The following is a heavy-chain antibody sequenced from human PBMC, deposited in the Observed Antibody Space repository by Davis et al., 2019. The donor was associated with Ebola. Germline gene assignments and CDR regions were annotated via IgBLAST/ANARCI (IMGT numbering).Heavy chain of an antibody. Sequence: PGGSLRLSCAASGFTFSSYSMNWVRQAPGKGLEWVSSISSSSSYIYYADSVKGRFTISRDNAKNSLYLQMNSLRAEDTAVYYCARGRSIAAAGYALDYWGQGTLVTVSS. D-gene: IGHD6-13*01. CDR2: ISSSSSYI. CDR3: ARGRSIAAAGYALDY. V-gene: IGHV3-21*01. J-gene: IGHJ4*02. CDR1: GFTFSSYS.